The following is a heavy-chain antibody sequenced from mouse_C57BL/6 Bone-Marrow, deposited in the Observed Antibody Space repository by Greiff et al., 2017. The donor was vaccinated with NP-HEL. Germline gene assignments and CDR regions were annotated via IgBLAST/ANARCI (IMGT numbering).Heavy chain of an antibody. J-gene: IGHJ3*01. CDR2: IDPSDSYT. D-gene: IGHD2-3*01. Sequence: QVQLQQPGAELVKPGASVKLSCKASGYTFTSYWMQWVKQRPGQGLEWIGEIDPSDSYTNYNQKFTGKATLTVDTSSRPAYMQLSSLTSEDSAFYYCARMDGYSFAYWGQGTLGTVSA. CDR1: GYTFTSYW. V-gene: IGHV1-50*01. CDR3: ARMDGYSFAY.